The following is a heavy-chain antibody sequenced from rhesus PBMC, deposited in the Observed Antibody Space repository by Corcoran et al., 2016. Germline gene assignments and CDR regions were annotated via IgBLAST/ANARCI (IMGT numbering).Heavy chain of an antibody. V-gene: IGHV4-122*02. CDR2: NSFVGIP. Sequence: QVQLQESGPGLVKPSETLSLTCAVSGGSISSSYYYWSWIRQAPGTGLEWLGYNSFVGIPRHLPSLNIHSANSRDASTNLFSLKLSAVTTADTAVYYYARGPYYEDDYGYSMYYFDCWGQGVLVTVSS. D-gene: IGHD3-9*01. CDR1: GGSISSSYYY. J-gene: IGHJ4*01. CDR3: ARGPYYEDDYGYSMYYFDC.